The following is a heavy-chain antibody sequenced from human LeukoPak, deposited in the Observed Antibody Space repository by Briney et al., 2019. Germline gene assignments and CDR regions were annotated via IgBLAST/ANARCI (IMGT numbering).Heavy chain of an antibody. J-gene: IGHJ4*02. CDR1: GGSISSSSYY. Sequence: PSETLSLTCTVSGGSISSSSYYWGWIRQPPGKGLEWIGIIYYSGSTYYNPSLKSRVTITVDTSKNQFSLKLSSVTAADTAMFYCARYYRGNSGFDRWGQGTLVTVSS. CDR3: ARYYRGNSGFDR. CDR2: IYYSGST. D-gene: IGHD4-23*01. V-gene: IGHV4-39*07.